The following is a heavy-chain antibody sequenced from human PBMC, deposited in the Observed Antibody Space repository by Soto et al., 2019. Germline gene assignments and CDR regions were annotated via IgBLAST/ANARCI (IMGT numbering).Heavy chain of an antibody. CDR1: GGSISSGGYY. CDR2: IYYSGST. Sequence: SETLSLTCTVSGGSISSGGYYWSWIRQHPGKGLEWIGYIYYSGSTYYNPSLKSRVTISVDTSKNQFSLKLSSVTAADTAVYYCARETLDGDYEAYYYYYMDVWGKGTTVTVSS. J-gene: IGHJ6*03. D-gene: IGHD4-17*01. V-gene: IGHV4-31*03. CDR3: ARETLDGDYEAYYYYYMDV.